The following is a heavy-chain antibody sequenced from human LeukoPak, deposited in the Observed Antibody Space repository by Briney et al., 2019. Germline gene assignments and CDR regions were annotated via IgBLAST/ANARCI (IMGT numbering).Heavy chain of an antibody. CDR3: AREDVVVPAAIGY. D-gene: IGHD2-2*01. CDR1: GGSFSGYY. Sequence: PSETLSLTCAVYGGSFSGYYWSWIRQPPGKGLEWIGEINHSGSTNYNPSLKSRVTISVDTSKNQFSLKLSSVTAADTAVYYCAREDVVVPAAIGYWGQGTLVTVSS. V-gene: IGHV4-34*01. J-gene: IGHJ4*02. CDR2: INHSGST.